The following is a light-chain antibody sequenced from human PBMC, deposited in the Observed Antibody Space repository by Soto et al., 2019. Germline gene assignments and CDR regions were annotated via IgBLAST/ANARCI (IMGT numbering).Light chain of an antibody. CDR2: DVS. J-gene: IGLJ2*01. CDR3: SSYTRSSTLGVV. CDR1: SSDVGGYNY. V-gene: IGLV2-14*01. Sequence: QSALTQPASVSGSPGQSITSSCTGTSSDVGGYNYVSWYQQHPGKAPKLMIYDVSNRPSGVSNRFSGSKSGNTASLTISVLQAEDEADYYCSSYTRSSTLGVVFCGGTTLTVL.